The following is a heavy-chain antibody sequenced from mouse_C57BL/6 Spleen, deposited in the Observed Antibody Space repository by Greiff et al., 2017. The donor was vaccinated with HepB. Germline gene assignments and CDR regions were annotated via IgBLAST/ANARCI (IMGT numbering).Heavy chain of an antibody. CDR3: TEGGIYYDYDDPFDY. V-gene: IGHV1-15*01. CDR2: IDPETGGT. D-gene: IGHD2-4*01. CDR1: GYTFTDYE. Sequence: QVQLQQSGAELVRPGASVTLSCKASGYTFTDYEMHWVKQTPVHGLEWIGAIDPETGGTAYNQKFKGKAILTADKSSSTAYMELRSLTSEDSAVYYCTEGGIYYDYDDPFDYWGQGTTLTVSS. J-gene: IGHJ2*01.